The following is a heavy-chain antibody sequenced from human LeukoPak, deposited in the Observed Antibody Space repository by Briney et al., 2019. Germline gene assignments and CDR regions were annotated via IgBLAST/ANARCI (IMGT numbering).Heavy chain of an antibody. Sequence: ASETLSLTCTVSGGSISSYYWSWIRQPAGKGLEWIGRIYDSGSTNYNPSLKSRVTISLDTSKNQFSLKLSSVTAADTAVYYCASDCSGGSCYYYYMDVWGKGTTVTVSS. J-gene: IGHJ6*03. CDR1: GGSISSYY. D-gene: IGHD2-15*01. CDR2: IYDSGST. CDR3: ASDCSGGSCYYYYMDV. V-gene: IGHV4-4*07.